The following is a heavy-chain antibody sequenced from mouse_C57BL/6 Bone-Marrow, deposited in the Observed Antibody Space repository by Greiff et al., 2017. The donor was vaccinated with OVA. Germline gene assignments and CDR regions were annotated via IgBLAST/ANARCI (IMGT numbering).Heavy chain of an antibody. J-gene: IGHJ4*01. CDR1: GYTFTDYN. V-gene: IGHV1-22*01. D-gene: IGHD2-5*01. CDR3: ARGAYYSNYRVYYYAMDY. Sequence: VQLQQSGPELVKPGASVKMSCKASGYTFTDYNMHWVKQSHGKSLEWIGYINPNNGGTSYNQKFKGKATLTVNKSSSTAYMELRSLTSEDSAVYYGARGAYYSNYRVYYYAMDYWGQGTSVTVSS. CDR2: INPNNGGT.